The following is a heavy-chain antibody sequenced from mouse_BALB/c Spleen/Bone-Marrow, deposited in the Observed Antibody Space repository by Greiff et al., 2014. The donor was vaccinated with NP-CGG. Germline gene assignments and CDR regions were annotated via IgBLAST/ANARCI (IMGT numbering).Heavy chain of an antibody. Sequence: EVKLEESGGDLVKPGGSLKLSCAASGFTFSNYGMSWVSLTPDKSLEWVGTISSGGSYTYYQDKVKGRFTIARDNAKNTLYLQRSSLKSDDVAMYYFARQRDYDYFDYWGQGTTLTVSS. D-gene: IGHD2-4*01. CDR3: ARQRDYDYFDY. V-gene: IGHV5-6*02. CDR1: GFTFSNYG. J-gene: IGHJ2*01. CDR2: ISSGGSYT.